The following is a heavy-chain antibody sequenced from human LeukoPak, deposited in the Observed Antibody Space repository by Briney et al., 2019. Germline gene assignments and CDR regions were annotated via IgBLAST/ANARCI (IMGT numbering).Heavy chain of an antibody. D-gene: IGHD3-10*01. CDR1: GGSISSSSYY. CDR3: ARIESVRFGELSGTNWFDP. CDR2: IYYSGST. V-gene: IGHV4-39*01. J-gene: IGHJ5*02. Sequence: SETLSLTCTVSGGSISSSSYYWGWIRQPPGKGLEWIGSIYYSGSTYYNPSLKSRVTISVDTSKNQFSLKLSSVTAADTAVYYCARIESVRFGELSGTNWFDPWGQGTLVTVSS.